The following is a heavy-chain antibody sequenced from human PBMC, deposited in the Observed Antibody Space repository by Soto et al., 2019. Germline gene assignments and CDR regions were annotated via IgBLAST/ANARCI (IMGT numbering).Heavy chain of an antibody. CDR1: GFTFSNAW. V-gene: IGHV3-15*01. CDR2: IKSKTDGGTT. CDR3: TTDSREGITIFGVVTH. Sequence: EVQLVESGGGLVKPGGSLRLSCAASGFTFSNAWMSWVRQAPGKGLEWVGRIKSKTDGGTTDYAAPVKGRFTISRDDSKNTLYLQMNSLKTEDTAVYYCTTDSREGITIFGVVTHWGQGTLVTVSS. J-gene: IGHJ4*02. D-gene: IGHD3-3*01.